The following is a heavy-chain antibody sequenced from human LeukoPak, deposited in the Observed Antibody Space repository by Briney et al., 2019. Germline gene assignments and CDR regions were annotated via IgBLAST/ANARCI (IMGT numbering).Heavy chain of an antibody. CDR2: SSWNSGGI. CDR3: AKDKAPLYSGYDWDLDF. CDR1: GFTIQQYA. J-gene: IGHJ4*02. V-gene: IGHV3-9*01. D-gene: IGHD5-12*01. Sequence: SLRLSCAASGFTIQQYAIHWVRQVPGKGLEWVSGSSWNSGGIGYADSVRGRFTISRDNAKNSVYLQMNSLRAEDTALYYCAKDKAPLYSGYDWDLDFWGQGTLVIVSS.